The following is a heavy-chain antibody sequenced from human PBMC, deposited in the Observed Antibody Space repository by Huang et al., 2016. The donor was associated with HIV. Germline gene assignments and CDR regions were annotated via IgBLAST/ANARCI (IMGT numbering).Heavy chain of an antibody. Sequence: QVQLQESGPGLVKPSETLSLTCTVSGGSVSSGSSYWSWIRQPPGKGLEWIGYIYYSGSTNYNPSLKSGVTISVDTSKNQFTLKLSSVTAADTAVYYCARDTPLGATTGFDYWGQGTLVTVSS. D-gene: IGHD1-26*01. CDR1: GGSVSSGSSY. J-gene: IGHJ4*02. CDR2: IYYSGST. V-gene: IGHV4-61*01. CDR3: ARDTPLGATTGFDY.